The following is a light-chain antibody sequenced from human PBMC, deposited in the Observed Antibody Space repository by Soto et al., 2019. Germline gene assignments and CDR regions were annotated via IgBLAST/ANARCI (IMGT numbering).Light chain of an antibody. Sequence: QSVLTQPASVSGSPGQSITISCTGTSSDVGVYNYVSWYQQHPRKAPKLIIYELSFRPSGVSNRFSGSKSGNTASLTISGLQAEDEADYYCSSYSSSSTWVFGGGTKLTV. CDR3: SSYSSSSTWV. V-gene: IGLV2-14*01. CDR2: ELS. CDR1: SSDVGVYNY. J-gene: IGLJ3*02.